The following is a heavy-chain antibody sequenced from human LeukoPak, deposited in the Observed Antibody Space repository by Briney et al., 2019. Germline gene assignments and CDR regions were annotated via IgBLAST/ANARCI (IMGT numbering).Heavy chain of an antibody. CDR1: GGSISSSSYY. D-gene: IGHD3-10*01. CDR2: IYYSGST. CDR3: ARSLGSRPAQKQDS. V-gene: IGHV4-39*01. J-gene: IGHJ4*02. Sequence: PSETLSLTCTVSGGSISSSSYYWGWIRQPPGRGLEWVGSIYYSGSTYYKPSLKSRVTISVDTSKNQFSLKLSSVTAADTAVYYCARSLGSRPAQKQDSWGQGTLVTVSS.